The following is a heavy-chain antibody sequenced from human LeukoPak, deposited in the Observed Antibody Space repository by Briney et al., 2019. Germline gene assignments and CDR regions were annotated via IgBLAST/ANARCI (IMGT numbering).Heavy chain of an antibody. V-gene: IGHV3-7*05. CDR3: ARDLRYSCGYKAY. CDR2: IKQDGSEK. J-gene: IGHJ4*02. CDR1: GFTFSSYW. D-gene: IGHD5-18*01. Sequence: GGSLRLSCAASGFTFSSYWMSWVRQAPGKGLEWVANIKQDGSEKYYVDSVKGRFTISRDNAKNSLYLQMNSLRAEDTAVYYCARDLRYSCGYKAYWGQGTPVTVSS.